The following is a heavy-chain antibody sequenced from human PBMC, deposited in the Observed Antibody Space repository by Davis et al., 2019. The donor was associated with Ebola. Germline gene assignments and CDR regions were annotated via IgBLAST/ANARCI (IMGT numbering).Heavy chain of an antibody. J-gene: IGHJ3*02. V-gene: IGHV7-4-1*02. CDR3: ARSTMTQDAFDI. CDR2: SNTETGNP. D-gene: IGHD3-22*01. CDR1: RYTFTNYA. Sequence: ASVTVSCKPSRYTFTNYAMNWVRQAPGLGLEWIGWSNTETGNPTYAQGFTGRFVFSLDPSVSTAYLQISSLKTEDAALYYCARSTMTQDAFDIWGQGTMVTVSS.